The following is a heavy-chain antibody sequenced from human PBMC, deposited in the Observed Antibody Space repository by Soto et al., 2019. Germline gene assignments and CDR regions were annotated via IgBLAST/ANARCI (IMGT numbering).Heavy chain of an antibody. CDR3: ASGPPRGWYRNIYYYYGLDA. CDR2: VWSDGNKQ. Sequence: QVQLVETGGGVVQPGRSLRLSCVASGFTFSTHAMHWVRQAPGKGLEWVAVVWSDGNKQYYADSVMGRFTISRDNSRNTLYLQMISLRAEDTALYVCASGPPRGWYRNIYYYYGLDAWGQGTTVTVTS. D-gene: IGHD6-19*01. V-gene: IGHV3-33*01. CDR1: GFTFSTHA. J-gene: IGHJ6*02.